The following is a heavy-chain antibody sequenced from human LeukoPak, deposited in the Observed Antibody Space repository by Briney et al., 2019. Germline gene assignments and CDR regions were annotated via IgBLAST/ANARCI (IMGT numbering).Heavy chain of an antibody. V-gene: IGHV3-7*03. CDR3: ARDVYSSSSFDY. D-gene: IGHD6-6*01. CDR2: INEDGSTK. Sequence: GGSLRLSCAASGFTFSNYWMSWVRQAPRKGLEWVAIINEDGSTKYYVDSLKGRFVISRDNAKNSLYLQMSGLRADDTAVYYCARDVYSSSSFDYWGQGTLVTVSS. J-gene: IGHJ4*02. CDR1: GFTFSNYW.